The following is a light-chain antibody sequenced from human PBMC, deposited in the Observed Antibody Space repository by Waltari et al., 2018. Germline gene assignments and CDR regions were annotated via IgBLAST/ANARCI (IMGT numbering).Light chain of an antibody. Sequence: DIVLTQSPATLSLSPGERATLSCRASQSVSGHLASYQQKPGQAPVLLIYDTSNRATGIPARFSGGVSGTDFTLSISRLEPEDFALYFCHLRTDWPPRYTFGQGTKLEIK. CDR3: HLRTDWPPRYT. V-gene: IGKV3-11*01. J-gene: IGKJ2*01. CDR1: QSVSGH. CDR2: DTS.